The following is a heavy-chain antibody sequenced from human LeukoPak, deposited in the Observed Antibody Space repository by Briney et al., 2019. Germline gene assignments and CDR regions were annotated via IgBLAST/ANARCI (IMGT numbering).Heavy chain of an antibody. J-gene: IGHJ4*02. CDR3: VKVRGRARVGYFDY. Sequence: GGSLRLSCAASGFTFSSSWIHWVRQAPGKGLVWFSRINKDGSVTDYAESVKGRFSISRDNAKNTLYLQMYSLRVEDTAIYYCVKVRGRARVGYFDYWGQGTLVTVSS. D-gene: IGHD1-26*01. V-gene: IGHV3-74*01. CDR2: INKDGSVT. CDR1: GFTFSSSW.